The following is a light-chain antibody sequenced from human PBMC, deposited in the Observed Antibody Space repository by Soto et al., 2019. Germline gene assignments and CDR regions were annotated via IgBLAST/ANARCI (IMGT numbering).Light chain of an antibody. CDR2: EVS. Sequence: QSALTQPASVSGSPGQSITISCSGTSSDVGAHNLVSWYQQHPGRAPKLMIYEVSNRPSGVSNRFSGSKSGNTASLTISGLQAEDEADYYCSSYTSSSTRVFGTGTKLTVL. J-gene: IGLJ1*01. CDR1: SSDVGAHNL. V-gene: IGLV2-14*01. CDR3: SSYTSSSTRV.